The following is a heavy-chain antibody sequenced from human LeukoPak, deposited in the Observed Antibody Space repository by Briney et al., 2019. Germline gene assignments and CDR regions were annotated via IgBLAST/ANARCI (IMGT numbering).Heavy chain of an antibody. CDR1: GGSISSSSYY. CDR3: ATPYDFWSGYLY. CDR2: IYYSGST. D-gene: IGHD3-3*01. J-gene: IGHJ4*02. V-gene: IGHV4-39*01. Sequence: PSETLSLTCTVSGGSISSSSYYWRWIRQPPGKGLEWIGSIYYSGSTYYNPSLKSRVTISVDTSKNQFSLKLSSVTAADTAVYYCATPYDFWSGYLYWGQGTLVTVSS.